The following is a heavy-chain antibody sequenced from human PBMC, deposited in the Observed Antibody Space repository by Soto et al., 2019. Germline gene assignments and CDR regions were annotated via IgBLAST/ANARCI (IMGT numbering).Heavy chain of an antibody. D-gene: IGHD3-22*01. CDR2: INPNSGGT. J-gene: IGHJ6*02. CDR1: GYTFTGYY. Sequence: ASVKVSCKASGYTFTGYYMHWVRQAPGQGLEWMGWINPNSGGTNYAQKFQGWVTMTRDTSISTAYMELSRLRSDDTAVYYCARENYYDSSGYAWGARQYYYGMDVWGQGTTVTVSS. V-gene: IGHV1-2*04. CDR3: ARENYYDSSGYAWGARQYYYGMDV.